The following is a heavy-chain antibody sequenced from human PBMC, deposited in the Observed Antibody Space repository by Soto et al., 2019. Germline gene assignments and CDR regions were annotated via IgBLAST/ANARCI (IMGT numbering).Heavy chain of an antibody. CDR2: MQPSTGRT. Sequence: ASVKVSCKASGYSFTSLDINWVRQTAGQGLEWMGWMQPSTGRTGYAQKFQGRVTMTRDTSINTAYMELTTLTSDGTAFYYCARGVSAGVDYWGQGTLVTVSS. D-gene: IGHD1-26*01. V-gene: IGHV1-8*01. CDR1: GYSFTSLD. CDR3: ARGVSAGVDY. J-gene: IGHJ4*02.